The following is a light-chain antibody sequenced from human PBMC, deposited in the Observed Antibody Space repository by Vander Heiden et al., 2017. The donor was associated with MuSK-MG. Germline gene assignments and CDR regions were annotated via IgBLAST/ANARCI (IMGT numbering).Light chain of an antibody. J-gene: IGLJ2*01. CDR1: KLGDRD. CDR2: QSN. V-gene: IGLV3-1*01. CDR3: QVWDRGTMI. Sequence: YDLTQPPSVSVSPGQTASISGSGYKLGDRDVCWDHQKAGQSPIVVMYQSNKRPSGIPDRFSGSNFGNAATLTISGTQTMDAADYYCQVWDRGTMIFGGGTALTVL.